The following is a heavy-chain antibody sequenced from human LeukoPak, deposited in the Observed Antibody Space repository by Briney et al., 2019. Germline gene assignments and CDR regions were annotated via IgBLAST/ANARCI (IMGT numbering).Heavy chain of an antibody. CDR3: VKDSPPRYSGSPPAY. CDR1: GFTFDDYA. CDR2: ISWNSGSI. V-gene: IGHV3-9*01. D-gene: IGHD1-26*01. Sequence: GGSLRLSCAASGFTFDDYAMHWVRQAPGKGLEWVSGISWNSGSIVYADSVKGRFTISRDNAKNSLYLQMNSLRADDTAVYYCVKDSPPRYSGSPPAYWGQGTLVTVSS. J-gene: IGHJ4*02.